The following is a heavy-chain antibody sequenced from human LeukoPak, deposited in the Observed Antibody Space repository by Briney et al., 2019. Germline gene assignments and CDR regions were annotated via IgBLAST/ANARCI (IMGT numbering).Heavy chain of an antibody. Sequence: NPSETLSLTCTVSGGSISSSSYYWGWIRQPPGKGLEWIGSIYYSGSTYYNPSLKSRVTISVDTSKNQFSLKLSSVTAADTAVYYCARDTPLRFFRGGNWFDPWGQGTLVTVSS. CDR1: GGSISSSSYY. D-gene: IGHD3-3*01. CDR3: ARDTPLRFFRGGNWFDP. CDR2: IYYSGST. J-gene: IGHJ5*02. V-gene: IGHV4-39*07.